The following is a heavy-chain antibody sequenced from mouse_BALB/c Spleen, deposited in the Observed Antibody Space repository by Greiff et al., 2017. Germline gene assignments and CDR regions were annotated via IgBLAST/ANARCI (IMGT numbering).Heavy chain of an antibody. J-gene: IGHJ4*01. Sequence: EVHLVESGGGLVKPGGSLKLSCAASGFTFSDYYMYWVRQTPEKRLEWVATISDGGSYTYYPDSVKGRFTISRDNAKNNLYLQRSRLKSEDTAMYYCARATARTLYAMDYWGQGTSVTVSS. CDR3: ARATARTLYAMDY. CDR2: ISDGGSYT. V-gene: IGHV5-4*02. D-gene: IGHD3-2*01. CDR1: GFTFSDYY.